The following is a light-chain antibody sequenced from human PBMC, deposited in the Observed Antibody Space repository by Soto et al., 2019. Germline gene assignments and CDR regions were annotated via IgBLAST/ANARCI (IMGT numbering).Light chain of an antibody. J-gene: IGKJ1*01. CDR2: SAS. CDR1: QSISYN. Sequence: EFVRTQTPSTLSGSPRERATLSCSASQSISYNLAWYQQKPGQAPRVLIYSASTRATGIPARFSGSGSGTEFTLTISSLQSEDFAVYYCQQYNNGPPWTFGQGTKVDIK. V-gene: IGKV3-15*01. CDR3: QQYNNGPPWT.